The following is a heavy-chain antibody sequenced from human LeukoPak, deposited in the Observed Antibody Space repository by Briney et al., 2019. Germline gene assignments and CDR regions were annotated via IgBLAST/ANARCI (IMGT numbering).Heavy chain of an antibody. V-gene: IGHV3-48*03. CDR2: ISSSGSTI. CDR3: ARGPFYGDYVFDY. J-gene: IGHJ4*02. D-gene: IGHD4-17*01. CDR1: GFTFSSYE. Sequence: PGGSLRLSCAASGFTFSSYEMNWVCQAPGKGLEWVSYISSSGSTIYYADSVKGRFTISRDNAKNSLYLQMNSLRAEDTAVYYCARGPFYGDYVFDYWGQGTLVTVSS.